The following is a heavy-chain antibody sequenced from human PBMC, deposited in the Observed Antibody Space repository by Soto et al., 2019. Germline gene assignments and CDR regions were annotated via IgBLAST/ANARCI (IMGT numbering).Heavy chain of an antibody. Sequence: QIQLVQSGAEVKKPGASVKVSCKASGYNFFDYGVPWLPQPPGQGLEWMGWVSPKSGNTDFARKVQGRVTMTADTSTNTAYLELRGLRSDDTAVYYCARGRTVSSIGPLLVWGQGTLVSVSS. CDR1: GYNFFDYG. CDR3: ARGRTVSSIGPLLV. J-gene: IGHJ1*01. V-gene: IGHV1-18*04. CDR2: VSPKSGNT. D-gene: IGHD1-1*01.